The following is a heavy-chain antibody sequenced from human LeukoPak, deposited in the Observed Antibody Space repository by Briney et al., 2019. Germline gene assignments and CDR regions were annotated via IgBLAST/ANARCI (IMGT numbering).Heavy chain of an antibody. Sequence: TSETLSLTCTVSGSSISSYYWSWIRQPAGKGLEWIGRIYTSGSTNYNPSLKSRVTISVDKSKNQFSLKLSSVTAADTAVYYCASCSALSTSAAEYFQHWGQGTLVTVSS. V-gene: IGHV4-4*07. J-gene: IGHJ1*01. D-gene: IGHD2-15*01. CDR1: GSSISSYY. CDR3: ASCSALSTSAAEYFQH. CDR2: IYTSGST.